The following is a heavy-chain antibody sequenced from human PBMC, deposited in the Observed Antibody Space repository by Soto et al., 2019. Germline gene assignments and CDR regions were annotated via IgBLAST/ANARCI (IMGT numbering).Heavy chain of an antibody. CDR2: ISAYNGNT. Sequence: ASVKVSCKASGYTFTSYGISWVRQAPGQGLEWMGWISAYNGNTNYAQKLQGRVTMTTDTSTSTAYMELRSLRSDDTAVYYCARVWRASSGYDFFAYWGQGTLVTVSS. V-gene: IGHV1-18*01. CDR1: GYTFTSYG. D-gene: IGHD5-12*01. J-gene: IGHJ4*02. CDR3: ARVWRASSGYDFFAY.